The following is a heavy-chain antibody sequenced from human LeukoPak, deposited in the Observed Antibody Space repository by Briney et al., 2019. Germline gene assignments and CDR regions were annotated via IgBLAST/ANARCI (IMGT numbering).Heavy chain of an antibody. Sequence: GASVKVSCKASGYTFTGYYMHWVRQAPGQGLEWMGWINPNSGGTNYAQKFQGRVTMTRDTSISTAYMELSRLRSDDTAVYFCARDLYLGSGSYYFDYWGQGTLVTVSS. D-gene: IGHD1-26*01. V-gene: IGHV1-2*02. CDR1: GYTFTGYY. CDR2: INPNSGGT. CDR3: ARDLYLGSGSYYFDY. J-gene: IGHJ4*02.